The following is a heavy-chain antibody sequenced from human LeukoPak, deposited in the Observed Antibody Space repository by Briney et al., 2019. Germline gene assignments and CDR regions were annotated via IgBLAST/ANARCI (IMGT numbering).Heavy chain of an antibody. CDR2: IDSSSTST. CDR1: GFIITDYC. D-gene: IGHD6-19*01. V-gene: IGHV3-11*06. CDR3: ARVILRSGWYPC. Sequence: GGSLCLSCAASGFIITDYCMSWIRQAPGKGLEWVSFIDSSSTSTNYVDSVKGRFSISRDNAKNSLYLQMNSLRVEDTAVYYCARVILRSGWYPCCGQASLVTVSS. J-gene: IGHJ4*02.